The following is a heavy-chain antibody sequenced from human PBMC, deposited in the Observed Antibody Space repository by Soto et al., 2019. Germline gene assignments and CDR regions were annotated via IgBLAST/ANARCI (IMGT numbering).Heavy chain of an antibody. V-gene: IGHV3-30*18. CDR1: GFTFSSYG. Sequence: GGSLRLSCAASGFTFSSYGMHWVRQAPGKGLEWVAVISYDGSNKYYADSVKGRFTISRDNSKNTLYLQMNSLRAEDTAVYYCANDHEQWLAGAWGQGTLVTVSS. CDR3: ANDHEQWLAGA. CDR2: ISYDGSNK. D-gene: IGHD6-19*01. J-gene: IGHJ5*02.